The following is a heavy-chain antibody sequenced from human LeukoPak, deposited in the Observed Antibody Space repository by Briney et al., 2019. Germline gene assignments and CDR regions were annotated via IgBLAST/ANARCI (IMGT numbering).Heavy chain of an antibody. CDR1: GFTFSSYA. D-gene: IGHD3-22*01. V-gene: IGHV3-23*01. CDR2: ISGSGGNT. Sequence: GGSLRLSCAASGFTFSSYAMSWVRQAPGKGLEWVSAISGSGGNTGYADSVKGRFTISRDNSKNTLYLQMNSLRAEDTAVYYCAKDQITMIVVVILYFDYWGQGTLVTVSS. J-gene: IGHJ4*02. CDR3: AKDQITMIVVVILYFDY.